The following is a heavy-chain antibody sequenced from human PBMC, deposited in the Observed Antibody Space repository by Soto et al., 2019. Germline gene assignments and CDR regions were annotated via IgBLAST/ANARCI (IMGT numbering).Heavy chain of an antibody. D-gene: IGHD3-10*01. CDR1: GGTFSSYA. Sequence: QVQLVQSGAEVKKPGSSVKVSCKASGGTFSSYAISWVRQAPGQGLEWMGGIIPIFGTANYAQKFQGRVTITADESTSTAYMELSSLRSEDTAVYYCARANGSGSYDPLTLYYYGMDVWGQGTTVTVSS. CDR2: IIPIFGTA. CDR3: ARANGSGSYDPLTLYYYGMDV. J-gene: IGHJ6*02. V-gene: IGHV1-69*01.